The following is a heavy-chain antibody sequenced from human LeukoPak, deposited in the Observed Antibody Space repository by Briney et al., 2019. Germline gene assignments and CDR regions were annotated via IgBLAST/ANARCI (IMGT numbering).Heavy chain of an antibody. V-gene: IGHV4-31*03. Sequence: SETLSLTCTVSGGSVSSGNYYWSWIRQHPGKGLEWIGYIYYSGSTYYNPSLKSRVTISVDTSKNQFSLKLSSVTAADTAVYYCARDGSGSGRSYGMDVWGQGTTVTVSS. J-gene: IGHJ6*02. D-gene: IGHD2-15*01. CDR1: GGSVSSGNYY. CDR3: ARDGSGSGRSYGMDV. CDR2: IYYSGST.